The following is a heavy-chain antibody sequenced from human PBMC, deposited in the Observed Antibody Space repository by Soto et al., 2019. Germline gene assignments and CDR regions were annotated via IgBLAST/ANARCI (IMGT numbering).Heavy chain of an antibody. CDR1: GYSFTSYS. J-gene: IGHJ6*02. Sequence: GESLKISCKGSGYSFTSYSIGWVRQMPGKGLEWMGIIYPGDSDTRYSPSFQGQVTISADKSISTAYLHWSSLKASDTAMYYCAGGGVRGVITRTRDYYGMDVWGQGTTVTVSS. CDR2: IYPGDSDT. CDR3: AGGGVRGVITRTRDYYGMDV. V-gene: IGHV5-51*01. D-gene: IGHD3-10*01.